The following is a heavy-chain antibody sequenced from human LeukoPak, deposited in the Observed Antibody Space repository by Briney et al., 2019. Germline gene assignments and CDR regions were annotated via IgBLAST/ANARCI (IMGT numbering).Heavy chain of an antibody. CDR2: MNPNSGNT. CDR3: ARGPLVPAARYNWFDP. Sequence: ASVKVSCKASGYTFTSYDINWVRQATGQGLEWMGWMNPNSGNTGYAQKFQGRVTMTRNTSISTAYMELSSLRSEDTAVYYCARGPLVPAARYNWFDPWGQGTLVTVSS. CDR1: GYTFTSYD. D-gene: IGHD2-2*01. J-gene: IGHJ5*02. V-gene: IGHV1-8*01.